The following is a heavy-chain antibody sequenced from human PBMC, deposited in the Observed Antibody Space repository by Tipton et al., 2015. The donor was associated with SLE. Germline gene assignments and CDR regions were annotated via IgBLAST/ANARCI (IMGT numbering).Heavy chain of an antibody. V-gene: IGHV3-53*05. J-gene: IGHJ4*02. CDR2: LYPAGST. D-gene: IGHD3-3*01. CDR1: GLVVSTNY. Sequence: SLRLSCVASGLVVSTNYMTWVRQTPGKGLEWVSVLYPAGSTYYAASVRGRFTVSRDNSKNTLYLQMNSLRAEDTAVYYCAREGRLLEWFDGAFDNWGQGTLVTVSS. CDR3: AREGRLLEWFDGAFDN.